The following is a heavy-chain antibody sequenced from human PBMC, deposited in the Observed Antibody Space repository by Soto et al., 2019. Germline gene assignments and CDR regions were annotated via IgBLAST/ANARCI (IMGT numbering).Heavy chain of an antibody. CDR1: GFTFSDFY. Sequence: QVQLVESGGGLVKPGGSLRLSCAASGFTFSDFYMSWIRQAPGKGLEWISYISSGSTNIFYADSVKGRFTVSRDNAKNSVYLQMDSLRDEDTAVYYCARDRNAAGSDYWSQGNLVTVSS. J-gene: IGHJ4*02. CDR2: ISSGSTNI. V-gene: IGHV3-11*01. CDR3: ARDRNAAGSDY. D-gene: IGHD1-1*01.